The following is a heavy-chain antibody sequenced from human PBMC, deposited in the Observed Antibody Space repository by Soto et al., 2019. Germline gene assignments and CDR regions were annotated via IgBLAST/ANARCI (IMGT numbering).Heavy chain of an antibody. Sequence: GGSLRLSCAASGFTFSSYRMNWVRQAPGKGLEWVSSISGSSSYIYYADSVRGRFTISRDNAKNSLFLQMNSLSVEDTAVYYCARLASGSDVLTGYLPIWGQGTLVTVSS. CDR1: GFTFSSYR. D-gene: IGHD3-9*01. V-gene: IGHV3-21*01. CDR3: ARLASGSDVLTGYLPI. CDR2: ISGSSSYI. J-gene: IGHJ4*02.